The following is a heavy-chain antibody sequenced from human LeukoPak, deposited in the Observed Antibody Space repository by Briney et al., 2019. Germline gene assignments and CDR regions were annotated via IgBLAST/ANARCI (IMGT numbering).Heavy chain of an antibody. Sequence: GGSLRLSCAASGFTFSSYAMHWVRQAPGKGLEWVAVISYDGSNKYYADSVKGRFTISRDNSKNTLYLQMNSLRAEDTAVYYCARDRSGGFDPWGQGTLVTVSS. V-gene: IGHV3-30*14. J-gene: IGHJ5*02. CDR3: ARDRSGGFDP. CDR2: ISYDGSNK. CDR1: GFTFSSYA.